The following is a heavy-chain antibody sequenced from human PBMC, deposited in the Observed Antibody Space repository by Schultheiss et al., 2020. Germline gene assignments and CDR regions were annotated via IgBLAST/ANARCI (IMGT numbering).Heavy chain of an antibody. CDR1: GGSFSGYY. Sequence: SETLSLTCAVYGGSFSGYYWSWIRQPPGKGLEWIGEINHSGSTNYNPSLKSRVTISVDTSKNQFSLKLSSVTAADTAVYYCARHLKASSSGWYWYYYGMDVWGQGTTVTGS. D-gene: IGHD6-19*01. V-gene: IGHV4-34*01. CDR2: INHSGST. J-gene: IGHJ6*02. CDR3: ARHLKASSSGWYWYYYGMDV.